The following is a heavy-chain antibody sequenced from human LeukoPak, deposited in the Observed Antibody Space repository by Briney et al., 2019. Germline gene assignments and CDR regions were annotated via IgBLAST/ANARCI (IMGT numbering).Heavy chain of an antibody. J-gene: IGHJ5*02. Sequence: SETLSLTCAVFGGSFDGYSWTWLRKTPGKGLEWIGDIDHGGNTNYTPSLKDRVVISVDTSKNQFSPHLSSVTAADSAAYYCARLEGTSWTGFWLDPWGQGTLVTVSS. V-gene: IGHV4-34*01. CDR3: ARLEGTSWTGFWLDP. CDR1: GGSFDGYS. D-gene: IGHD6-13*01. CDR2: IDHGGNT.